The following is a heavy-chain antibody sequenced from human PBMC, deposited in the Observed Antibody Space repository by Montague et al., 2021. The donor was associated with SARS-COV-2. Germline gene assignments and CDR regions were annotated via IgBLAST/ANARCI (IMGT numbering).Heavy chain of an antibody. CDR2: ISSSSSTI. CDR1: GFTFSSYS. D-gene: IGHD5-24*01. Sequence: SLRLSCAPSGFTFSSYSMNWVRQAPGKGLEWVSYISSSSSTIYYADSVKGRFTISRDNAKNSLYLQMNSLRAEDTAVYYCAREGEMATIWVGYYYYYGMDVWGQGTTVTLSS. J-gene: IGHJ6*02. CDR3: AREGEMATIWVGYYYYYGMDV. V-gene: IGHV3-48*04.